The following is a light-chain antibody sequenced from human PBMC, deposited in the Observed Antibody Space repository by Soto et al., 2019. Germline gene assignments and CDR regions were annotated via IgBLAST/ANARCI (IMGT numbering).Light chain of an antibody. CDR3: QSYDSRSGSWV. Sequence: QPVLTQPPSVSGAPGQRVTISCTGTSSNIGAGFDVHWYQQVPGTAPKLLIYGNTNRPSGVSDRFSGSKSATSASLAITGLQPEDEADYYCQSYDSRSGSWVFGGGTKLTVL. J-gene: IGLJ3*02. CDR2: GNT. CDR1: SSNIGAGFD. V-gene: IGLV1-40*01.